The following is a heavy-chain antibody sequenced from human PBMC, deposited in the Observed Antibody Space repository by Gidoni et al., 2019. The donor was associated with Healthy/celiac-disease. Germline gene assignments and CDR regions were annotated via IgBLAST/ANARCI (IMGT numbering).Heavy chain of an antibody. CDR2: IYSGCST. CDR3: ARDRWGYGDYVFDAFDI. Sequence: EVQLVETGGGLIQPGGSLRLSCAASGFTVSSNYMSWVRQAPGKGLEWVSVIYSGCSTYYADSVKGRFTISRDNSKNTLYLQMNSLRAEDTAVYYCARDRWGYGDYVFDAFDIWGQGTMVTVSS. V-gene: IGHV3-53*02. CDR1: GFTVSSNY. J-gene: IGHJ3*02. D-gene: IGHD4-17*01.